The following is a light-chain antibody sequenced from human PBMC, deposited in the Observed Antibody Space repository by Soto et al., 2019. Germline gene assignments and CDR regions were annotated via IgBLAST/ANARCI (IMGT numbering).Light chain of an antibody. CDR2: TAG. CDR3: SAWDNSMNGYV. J-gene: IGLJ1*01. Sequence: QSVLTQPLSASASPGQRVTISCSGGSSNIGSNTVACYQHLPGTAPPRLIFTAGQRPSGVPGRFSGSKSGTSASLAISGLQSEDEGDYYCSAWDNSMNGYVFGTRTTVXVL. CDR1: SSNIGSNT. V-gene: IGLV1-44*01.